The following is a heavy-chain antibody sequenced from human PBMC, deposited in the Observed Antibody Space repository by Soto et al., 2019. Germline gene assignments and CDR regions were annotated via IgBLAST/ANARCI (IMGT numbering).Heavy chain of an antibody. CDR1: GGSISSYY. V-gene: IGHV4-59*08. J-gene: IGHJ6*03. CDR3: ARSSRFYYYYMDV. Sequence: QVQLQESGPGLVKPSETLSLTCTVSGGSISSYYWSWIRQPPGKGLEWIGYIYYSGSTNYNPSLKSRVTISVDTSKNQFSLKLSSVTAADTAVYYCARSSRFYYYYMDVWGKGTTVTVSS. CDR2: IYYSGST.